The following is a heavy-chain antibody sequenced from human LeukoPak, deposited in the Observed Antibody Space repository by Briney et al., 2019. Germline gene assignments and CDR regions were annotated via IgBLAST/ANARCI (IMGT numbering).Heavy chain of an antibody. Sequence: SETLSLTCTVSGGSISSYYWSWIRQPPGKGLEWIGYIYYSGSTNYNPSLKSRVTISVDTSKNQFSLKLSPVTAADTAVYYCARAASSSGYSSSWLYYFDYWGQGTLVTVSS. J-gene: IGHJ4*02. D-gene: IGHD6-13*01. CDR2: IYYSGST. CDR1: GGSISSYY. CDR3: ARAASSSGYSSSWLYYFDY. V-gene: IGHV4-59*01.